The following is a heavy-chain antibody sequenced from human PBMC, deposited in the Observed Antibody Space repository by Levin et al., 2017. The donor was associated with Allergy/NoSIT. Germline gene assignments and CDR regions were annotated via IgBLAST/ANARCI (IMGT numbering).Heavy chain of an antibody. Sequence: SETLSLTCAVSGYSISSGYYWGWIRQPPGKGLEWIGSIYHSGSTYYNPSLKSRVTISVDTSKNQFSLKLSSVTAADTAVYYCARDQFYSSGWYNWFDPWGQGTLVTVSS. CDR3: ARDQFYSSGWYNWFDP. J-gene: IGHJ5*02. V-gene: IGHV4-38-2*02. D-gene: IGHD6-19*01. CDR1: GYSISSGYY. CDR2: IYHSGST.